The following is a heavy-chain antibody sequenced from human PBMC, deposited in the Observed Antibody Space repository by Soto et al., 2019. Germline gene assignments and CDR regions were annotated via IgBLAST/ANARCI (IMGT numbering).Heavy chain of an antibody. CDR1: GFTFRSYA. Sequence: HPGGSLRLSCAASGFTFRSYAMSWVRQAPGKGLEWVSGISGSGISTHYAESVKGRFTVSRDNSKNTLYLQMNSLRAEDTAVYYCAKIQHCSSTSCYHWGKGT. J-gene: IGHJ4*02. CDR3: AKIQHCSSTSCYH. CDR2: ISGSGIST. V-gene: IGHV3-23*01. D-gene: IGHD2-2*01.